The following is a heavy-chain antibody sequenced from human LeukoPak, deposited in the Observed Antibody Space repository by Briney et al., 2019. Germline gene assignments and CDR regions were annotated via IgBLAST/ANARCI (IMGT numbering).Heavy chain of an antibody. D-gene: IGHD2-2*02. Sequence: GGSLRLSCAASGFTFSSYAMSWVRQAPGKGLEWVAVISNDGSNKNHADSVKGRFTISRDNSKNTLYLQMNSLRAEDTAVYYCAKDRGPILGRSFSHFDYWGQGTLVTVSS. V-gene: IGHV3-30*18. CDR1: GFTFSSYA. J-gene: IGHJ4*02. CDR2: ISNDGSNK. CDR3: AKDRGPILGRSFSHFDY.